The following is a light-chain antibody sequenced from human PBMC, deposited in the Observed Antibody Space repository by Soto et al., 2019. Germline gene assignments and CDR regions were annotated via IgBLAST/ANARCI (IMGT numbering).Light chain of an antibody. Sequence: DIQMTQSPSTLSASLGDRVTITCRASQSISSWLAWYQQKPGKAPKLLIYDASSLESGVPSRFSGSGSGTEFTLTISSLQPDDFATYYCQQYNSYPWTFGQGTKVEIK. CDR1: QSISSW. J-gene: IGKJ1*01. CDR2: DAS. CDR3: QQYNSYPWT. V-gene: IGKV1-5*01.